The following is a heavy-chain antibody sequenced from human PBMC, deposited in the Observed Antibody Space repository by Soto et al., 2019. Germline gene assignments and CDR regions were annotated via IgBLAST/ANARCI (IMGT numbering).Heavy chain of an antibody. V-gene: IGHV3-23*01. CDR3: AKDSLSPKLFTFGGVIRPAFDI. J-gene: IGHJ3*02. Sequence: GGSLRLSCAASGFTFSSYAMSWVRQAPGKGLEWVSAISGSGGSTYYADSVKGRFTISRDNSKNTLYLQMNSLRAEDTAVYYCAKDSLSPKLFTFGGVIRPAFDIWGQGTMVTVSS. CDR1: GFTFSSYA. CDR2: ISGSGGST. D-gene: IGHD3-16*01.